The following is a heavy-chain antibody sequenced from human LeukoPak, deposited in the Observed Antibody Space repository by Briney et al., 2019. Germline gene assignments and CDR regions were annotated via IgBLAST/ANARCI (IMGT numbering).Heavy chain of an antibody. Sequence: GGSLRLSCAASGFTFSSYAMSWVRQAPGKGLEWVSAISGSGGSTYYADSVKGRFTISRDNSKNTLHLQMNSLRAEDTAVYYCAKCSPPRQWLVRYYFDYWGQGTLVTVSS. CDR2: ISGSGGST. J-gene: IGHJ4*02. CDR3: AKCSPPRQWLVRYYFDY. V-gene: IGHV3-23*01. CDR1: GFTFSSYA. D-gene: IGHD6-19*01.